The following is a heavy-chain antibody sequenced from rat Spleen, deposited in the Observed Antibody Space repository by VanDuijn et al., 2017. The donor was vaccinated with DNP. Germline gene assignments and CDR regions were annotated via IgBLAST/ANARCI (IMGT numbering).Heavy chain of an antibody. Sequence: EVQLVESGGGLVQPGRSLKLSCAASGLTFTNYDMVWVRQAPTKGLEWVATITTSGGATYYRDSVKGRFTISRDTAKSSLYLQMNSLKSEDTATYYCARGIITALPYWSFDFWGPGTMVTVSS. D-gene: IGHD1-6*01. CDR1: GLTFTNYD. CDR2: ITTSGGAT. J-gene: IGHJ1*01. CDR3: ARGIITALPYWSFDF. V-gene: IGHV5-25*01.